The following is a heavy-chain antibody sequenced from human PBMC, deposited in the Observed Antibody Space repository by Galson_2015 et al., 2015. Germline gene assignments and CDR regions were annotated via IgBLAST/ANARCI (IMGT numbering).Heavy chain of an antibody. CDR2: ISANTGDA. V-gene: IGHV1-18*01. CDR1: GYTFTSYG. Sequence: SVKVSCKASGYTFTSYGINWVRQAPGQGLEWMGWISANTGDANTVERFHDRVTLTTDISTNTVYMELRSLRSDDTAVYYCARDQFRGHGGHDPRQPLGHWGQGTLVIVSS. CDR3: ARDQFRGHGGHDPRQPLGH. D-gene: IGHD5-12*01. J-gene: IGHJ4*02.